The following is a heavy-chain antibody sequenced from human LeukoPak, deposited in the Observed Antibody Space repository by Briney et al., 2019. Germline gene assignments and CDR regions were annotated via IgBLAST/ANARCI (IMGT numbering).Heavy chain of an antibody. V-gene: IGHV1-24*01. CDR1: GYTLSELS. D-gene: IGHD2/OR15-2a*01. CDR2: FDPEDDAR. CDR3: ATDWGGGSAYFYDAFDF. J-gene: IGHJ3*01. Sequence: ASVKVSWKVSGYTLSELSMHWVRQAPGKGLEWMGSFDPEDDARICAQKFEGRVTMTEDTSTDTAYMELSSLRSEDTAVYYCATDWGGGSAYFYDAFDFWGQGTMVTVSS.